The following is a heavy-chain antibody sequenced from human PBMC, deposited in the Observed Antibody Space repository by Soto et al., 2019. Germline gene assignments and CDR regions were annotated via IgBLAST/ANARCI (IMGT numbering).Heavy chain of an antibody. J-gene: IGHJ5*02. Sequence: ASVKVSCKTSGYTFSNYGITWVRQTPGQPLEWLGWISLYSDGTNYAQKFQGRVSMTTDTSTTTAYMELRSLRSDDTAVYYCARVVPGAEAWFGPWGQGTLVTVSS. CDR1: GYTFSNYG. V-gene: IGHV1-18*01. D-gene: IGHD2-2*01. CDR3: ARVVPGAEAWFGP. CDR2: ISLYSDGT.